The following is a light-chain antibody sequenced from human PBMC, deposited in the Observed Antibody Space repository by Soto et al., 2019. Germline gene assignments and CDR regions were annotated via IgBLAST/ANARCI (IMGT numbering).Light chain of an antibody. CDR1: QSVLHSDGKTH. CDR3: MQTKQLPVT. CDR2: AVS. Sequence: DIVLTQTPLSLSVTPGQPASISCRSSQSVLHSDGKTHLYWYLQRPGQSPQLLMYAVSHWFSGVPARFSGSGSGTDFTLKISRVEAEDVGVYYCMQTKQLPVTFGQGTKVEL. J-gene: IGKJ1*01. V-gene: IGKV2D-29*02.